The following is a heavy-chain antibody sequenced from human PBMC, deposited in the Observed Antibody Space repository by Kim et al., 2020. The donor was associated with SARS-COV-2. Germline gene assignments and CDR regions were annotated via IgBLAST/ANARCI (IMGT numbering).Heavy chain of an antibody. CDR3: ARPVAGAVWDV. Sequence: SETLSLTCGVSGGSISSNNWRSWVRQPPGRGLEGFGVIYHSGTINYNPSVKSRVTISGDKSKNQLSLNVRAVSAADTAVYYCARPVAGAVWDVWGQGTTVTVSS. D-gene: IGHD6-19*01. J-gene: IGHJ6*02. CDR2: IYHSGTI. V-gene: IGHV4-4*02. CDR1: GGSISSNNW.